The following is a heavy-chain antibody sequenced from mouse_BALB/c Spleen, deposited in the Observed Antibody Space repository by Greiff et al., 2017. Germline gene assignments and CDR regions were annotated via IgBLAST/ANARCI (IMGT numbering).Heavy chain of an antibody. J-gene: IGHJ4*01. CDR3: ARRRVLRQFYAMDY. CDR2: ISSGSSTI. CDR1: GFTFSSFG. Sequence: EVKLVESGGGLVQPGGSRKLSCAASGFTFSSFGMHWVRQAPEKGLEWVAYISSGSSTIYYADTVKGRFTISRDNPKNTLFLQMTSLRSEDTAMYYCARRRVLRQFYAMDYWGQGTSVTVSS. V-gene: IGHV5-17*02. D-gene: IGHD1-2*01.